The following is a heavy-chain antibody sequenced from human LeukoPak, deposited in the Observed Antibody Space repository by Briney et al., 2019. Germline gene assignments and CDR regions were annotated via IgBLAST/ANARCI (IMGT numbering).Heavy chain of an antibody. Sequence: PGGSLRLSCAASGFTFSSCSMNWVRQAPGKGLEWVSSISSSSNYIYYADSVKGRFTISRDNAKNSLYLQMNSLRAEDTAVYYCARDSMVRGDRVDYWGQGTLVTVSS. CDR1: GFTFSSCS. CDR2: ISSSSNYI. V-gene: IGHV3-21*01. J-gene: IGHJ4*02. D-gene: IGHD3-10*01. CDR3: ARDSMVRGDRVDY.